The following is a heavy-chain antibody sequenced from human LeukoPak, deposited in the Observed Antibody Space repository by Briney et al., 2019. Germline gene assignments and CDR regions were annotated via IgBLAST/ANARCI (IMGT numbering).Heavy chain of an antibody. CDR1: GFTFSSYE. CDR3: ARGGSSSLYYYYYYMDV. V-gene: IGHV3-48*03. Sequence: GGSLRLSCAASGFTFSSYEMNWVRQAPGKGLEWVSYISSSGSTIYYADSVKGRFTISRDNAKNSLYLQMNSLRAEDTAVYYCARGGSSSLYYYYYYMDVWGKGPTVTVSS. CDR2: ISSSGSTI. J-gene: IGHJ6*03. D-gene: IGHD6-6*01.